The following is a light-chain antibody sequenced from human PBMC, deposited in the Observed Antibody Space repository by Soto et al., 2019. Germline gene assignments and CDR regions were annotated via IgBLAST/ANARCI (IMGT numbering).Light chain of an antibody. CDR1: QSVSNKF. CDR2: GSS. J-gene: IGKJ2*01. CDR3: QQYGNSPPYT. V-gene: IGKV3-20*01. Sequence: EVVLTQSPGTLSLSPGERATLSCRASQSVSNKFLAWYQQKPGQAPRLLIFGSSDRATGIPDRFSGSGSGTDFTLTISRLEPEDFAVYYCQQYGNSPPYTFGQGTKLEIK.